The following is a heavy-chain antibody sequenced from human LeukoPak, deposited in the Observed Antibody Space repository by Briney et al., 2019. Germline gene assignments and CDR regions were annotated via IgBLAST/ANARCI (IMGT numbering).Heavy chain of an antibody. Sequence: ASVKVSCKASGYTFTSYGISWVRQAPGQGLEWMGWISAYNGNTNYAQKLQGRVTMTTDTSTSTAYMELRSLRSDDTAVYYCARDQGYTSSPYYFDYWGQGSLVTVSS. CDR3: ARDQGYTSSPYYFDY. CDR2: ISAYNGNT. CDR1: GYTFTSYG. J-gene: IGHJ4*02. D-gene: IGHD6-13*01. V-gene: IGHV1-18*01.